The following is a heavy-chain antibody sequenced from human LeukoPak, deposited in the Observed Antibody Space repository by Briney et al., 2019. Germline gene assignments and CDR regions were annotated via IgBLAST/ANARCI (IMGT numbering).Heavy chain of an antibody. CDR1: GFTFSSYS. CDR2: ISSSSSYI. J-gene: IGHJ3*02. Sequence: GGSLRLSCAASGFTFSSYSMNWVRQAPGKVLEWVSSISSSSSYIYYADSVKGRFTISRDNAKNSLYLQMNSLRAEDTAVYYCARDLPRTYSGSYLGAFDIWGQGTMVTVSS. D-gene: IGHD1-26*01. CDR3: ARDLPRTYSGSYLGAFDI. V-gene: IGHV3-21*01.